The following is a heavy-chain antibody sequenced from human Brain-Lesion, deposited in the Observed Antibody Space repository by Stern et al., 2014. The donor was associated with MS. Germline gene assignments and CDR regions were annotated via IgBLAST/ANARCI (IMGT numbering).Heavy chain of an antibody. CDR2: FDPEDGET. J-gene: IGHJ4*02. CDR1: GYTLTDLS. D-gene: IGHD1-26*01. Sequence: VQLVESGAEVKKPGASVKVSCKVSGYTLTDLSMHWVRQAPRKGLEWMGGFDPEDGETIYAQNFQGRVTMTEDTSTDTAYMELSSLRSEDTAVYYCATLSPGAGGNYYRHFDYWGKGTLVTVAS. CDR3: ATLSPGAGGNYYRHFDY. V-gene: IGHV1-24*01.